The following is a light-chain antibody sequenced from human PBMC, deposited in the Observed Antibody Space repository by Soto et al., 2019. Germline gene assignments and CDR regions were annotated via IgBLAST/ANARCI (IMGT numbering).Light chain of an antibody. CDR2: VAS. V-gene: IGKV3-20*01. J-gene: IGKJ5*01. CDR3: QQYGTSPIA. Sequence: EIVLTQSPGTLSLSPGERATLSCRASQNVGGRFLAWYQQKPGQAPRLLINVASTRATGIPDRFSGSGSGTDFTLTISRLEPEDFAVYYCQQYGTSPIAFGQGPRLEIK. CDR1: QNVGGRF.